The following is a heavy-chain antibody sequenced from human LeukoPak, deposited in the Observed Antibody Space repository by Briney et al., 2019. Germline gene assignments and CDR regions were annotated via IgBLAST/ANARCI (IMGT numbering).Heavy chain of an antibody. CDR3: AKDMYHYDSSGYYHGAFDI. Sequence: GGSLRLSCAASGFTFDDYAMHWVRQAPGKGLEWVSLISGDGGSTYYADSVKGRFTISRDNSKNSLYLQMNSLRTEDTALYYCAKDMYHYDSSGYYHGAFDIWGQGTMVTVSS. D-gene: IGHD3-22*01. CDR1: GFTFDDYA. J-gene: IGHJ3*02. CDR2: ISGDGGST. V-gene: IGHV3-43*02.